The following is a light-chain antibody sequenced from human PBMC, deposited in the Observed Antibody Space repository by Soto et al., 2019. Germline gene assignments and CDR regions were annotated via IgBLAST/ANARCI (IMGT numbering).Light chain of an antibody. J-gene: IGLJ1*01. CDR1: RSDIGSYNY. V-gene: IGLV2-14*01. CDR3: ISYTCSSTYYG. Sequence: QSVLTQPASVSGSPGQSITISCSGTRSDIGSYNYVAWYQQFPGKTPKILIYGVSNRPSGVSSRFSGSKSGNTASLTISGRQAEDEADYYCISYTCSSTYYGIGSGPKV. CDR2: GVS.